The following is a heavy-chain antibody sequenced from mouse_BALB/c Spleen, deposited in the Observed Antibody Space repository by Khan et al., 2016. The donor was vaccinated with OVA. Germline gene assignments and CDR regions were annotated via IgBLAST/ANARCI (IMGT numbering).Heavy chain of an antibody. J-gene: IGHJ3*01. Sequence: EVKLLESGPGLVKPSQSLSLTCTVTCYSITSDYAWNWIGQFPGNKLEWMGYINYSGGTSYLPSLKSRISITRDTSKNQFFLQLNSVTTEDSATYYCARWFTYWGKGTLVTVS. CDR2: INYSGGT. CDR1: CYSITSDYA. CDR3: ARWFTY. V-gene: IGHV3-2*02.